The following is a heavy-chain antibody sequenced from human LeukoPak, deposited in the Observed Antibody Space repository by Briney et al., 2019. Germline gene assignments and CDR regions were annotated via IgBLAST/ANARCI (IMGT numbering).Heavy chain of an antibody. CDR2: IYTSGIT. CDR1: GGSTSRYY. Sequence: PSETLSLTCTVSGGSTSRYYWSWIRQPAGKGLEWIGRIYTSGITDYNLSLKSRVTMSLDTSKNQFSLKLSSVTAADTAVYYCARHEYSSGWYRYFDYWGQGTLVTVSS. V-gene: IGHV4-4*07. J-gene: IGHJ4*02. D-gene: IGHD6-19*01. CDR3: ARHEYSSGWYRYFDY.